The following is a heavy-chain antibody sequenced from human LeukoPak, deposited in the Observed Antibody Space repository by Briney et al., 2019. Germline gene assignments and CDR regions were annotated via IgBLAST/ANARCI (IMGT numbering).Heavy chain of an antibody. J-gene: IGHJ3*02. CDR2: ISSSGSTI. CDR1: GFTFSSYS. Sequence: PGRSLRLSCAASGFTFSSYSMHWVRQAPGKGLEWVSYISSSGSTIYYADSVKGRFTISRDNAKNSLYLQMNSLRAEDTAVYYCARDRLSIAAAGPEAFDIWGQGTMVTVSS. D-gene: IGHD6-13*01. CDR3: ARDRLSIAAAGPEAFDI. V-gene: IGHV3-48*04.